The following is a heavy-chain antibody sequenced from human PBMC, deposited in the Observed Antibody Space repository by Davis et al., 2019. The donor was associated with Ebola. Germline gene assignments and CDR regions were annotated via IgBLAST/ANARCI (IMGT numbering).Heavy chain of an antibody. J-gene: IGHJ4*02. V-gene: IGHV3-66*01. Sequence: PGGSLRLSCAASGFSFILNYMSWVRQAPGKGLEWASVIYSGGNTYYAGSVKGRFTISRDNSKNTVYLEMNSLRAEDTAVYYCARNGIADTGTEGEDNWGQGTLVTVSS. CDR3: ARNGIADTGTEGEDN. CDR1: GFSFILNY. D-gene: IGHD6-13*01. CDR2: IYSGGNT.